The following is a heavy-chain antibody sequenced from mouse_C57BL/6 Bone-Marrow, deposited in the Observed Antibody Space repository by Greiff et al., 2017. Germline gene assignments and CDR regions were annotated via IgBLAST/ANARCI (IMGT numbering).Heavy chain of an antibody. CDR1: GFNIKDDY. D-gene: IGHD2-4*01. J-gene: IGHJ3*01. V-gene: IGHV14-4*01. CDR3: TTGDYGPWFAY. Sequence: EVQLKESGAELVRPGASVKLSCTASGFNIKDDYMHWVKQRPEQGLEWIGWIDPENGDTEYASKFQGKATITADTSSNTAYLQLSSLTSEDTAVYYCTTGDYGPWFAYWGQGTLVTVSA. CDR2: IDPENGDT.